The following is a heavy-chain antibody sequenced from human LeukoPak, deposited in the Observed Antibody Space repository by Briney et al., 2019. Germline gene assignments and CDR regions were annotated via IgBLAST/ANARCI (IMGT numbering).Heavy chain of an antibody. V-gene: IGHV5-51*01. Sequence: GESLKISCKGSGYSFTSYWIGWVRQMPGKGLEWMGIIYPGDSDTRYSPSFQGQVTISADKSISTAYLQWSSLKASDTAMYYCARRGIVARGGYYYYMDVWGKGTTVTVSS. CDR1: GYSFTSYW. CDR3: ARRGIVARGGYYYYMDV. CDR2: IYPGDSDT. D-gene: IGHD6-6*01. J-gene: IGHJ6*03.